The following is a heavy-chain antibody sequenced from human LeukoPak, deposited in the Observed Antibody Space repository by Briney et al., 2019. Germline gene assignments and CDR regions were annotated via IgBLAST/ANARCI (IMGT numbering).Heavy chain of an antibody. D-gene: IGHD5-12*01. CDR1: GGTFSSYA. CDR3: ARGPSIWWLANYGGGSWFDP. CDR2: IIPILGIA. V-gene: IGHV1-69*04. Sequence: ASVKVSCKASGGTFSSYAISWVRQAPGQGLEWMGRIIPILGIANYAQKFQGRVTITADKSTSTAYMELSSLRSEDTAVYYCARGPSIWWLANYGGGSWFDPWGQGTLVTVSS. J-gene: IGHJ5*02.